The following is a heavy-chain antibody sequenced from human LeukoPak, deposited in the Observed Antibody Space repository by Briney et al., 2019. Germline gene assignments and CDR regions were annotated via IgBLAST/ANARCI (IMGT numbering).Heavy chain of an antibody. D-gene: IGHD6-13*01. V-gene: IGHV3-33*01. CDR1: GFTFSSYG. J-gene: IGHJ4*02. Sequence: QPGRSLRLSCAASGFTFSSYGMHWVRQAPGKGLEWVAVIWYDGSNNYYADSVKGRITISRDNSKNMLYLQMNSLRVEDTAVYYCARVTGYSSSCFPLDYWGQGTLVTVSS. CDR3: ARVTGYSSSCFPLDY. CDR2: IWYDGSNN.